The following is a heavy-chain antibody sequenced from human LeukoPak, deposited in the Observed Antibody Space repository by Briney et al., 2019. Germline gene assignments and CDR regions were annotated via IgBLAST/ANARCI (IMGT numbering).Heavy chain of an antibody. Sequence: SETLSLTCSVSGGSISSNNYYWGWIRQPPGKGLQWIGSMCNSGSTCYNPSLKSRVTISVDTSKNQFSLRLSSVTAADTAVYYCARYRVPGSTPEHLQHWGQGTLITVSP. V-gene: IGHV4-39*01. D-gene: IGHD2-2*01. CDR3: ARYRVPGSTPEHLQH. CDR1: GGSISSNNYY. CDR2: MCNSGST. J-gene: IGHJ1*01.